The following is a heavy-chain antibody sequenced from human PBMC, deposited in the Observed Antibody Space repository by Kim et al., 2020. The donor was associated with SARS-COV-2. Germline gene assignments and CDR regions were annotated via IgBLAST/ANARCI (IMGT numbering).Heavy chain of an antibody. CDR1: GFTFSSYA. CDR2: ISGSGGST. J-gene: IGHJ4*02. CDR3: AKEGPRDSENYYGSGSYYPRPFDY. D-gene: IGHD3-10*01. V-gene: IGHV3-23*01. Sequence: GGSLRLSCAASGFTFSSYAMSWVRQAPGKGLEWVSAISGSGGSTYYADSVKGRFTISRDNSKNTLYLQMNSLRAEDTAVYYCAKEGPRDSENYYGSGSYYPRPFDYWGQGTLVTVSS.